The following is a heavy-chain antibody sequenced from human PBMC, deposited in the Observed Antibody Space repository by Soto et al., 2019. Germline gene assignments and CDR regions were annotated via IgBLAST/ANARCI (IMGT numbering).Heavy chain of an antibody. CDR2: ISYDGSNK. CDR3: AKGGGGITVVVPVALLPFDP. V-gene: IGHV3-30*18. CDR1: GLTFSNYG. J-gene: IGHJ5*02. Sequence: VQLVESGGGVVQPGRSLRLSCAASGLTFSNYGMHWVRQAPGKGLEWVAVISYDGSNKDYADSVKGRFTISRDNSKNTLYLQMNSLRAEDTAVYYCAKGGGGITVVVPVALLPFDPWGQGTLVTVSS. D-gene: IGHD2-2*01.